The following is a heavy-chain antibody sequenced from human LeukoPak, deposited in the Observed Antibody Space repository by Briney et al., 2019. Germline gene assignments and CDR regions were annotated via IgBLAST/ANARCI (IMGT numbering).Heavy chain of an antibody. CDR2: ITSTGTYI. Sequence: GGSLRLSCTVSGFTVSSNSMSWVRQAPGKALEWVSSITSTGTYIFYGDSVKGRFTISRDNAKNSLYLQMNGLRAEDTAVYYCARDPYSGNYGAYYYYYMDVWGKGTTVTISS. CDR1: GFTVSSNS. D-gene: IGHD1-26*01. CDR3: ARDPYSGNYGAYYYYYMDV. J-gene: IGHJ6*03. V-gene: IGHV3-21*01.